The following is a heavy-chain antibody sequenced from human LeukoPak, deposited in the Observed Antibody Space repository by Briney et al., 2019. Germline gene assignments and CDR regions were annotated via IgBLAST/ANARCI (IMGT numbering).Heavy chain of an antibody. V-gene: IGHV3-21*01. D-gene: IGHD3-3*01. CDR1: GFTFSSYS. Sequence: GGSLRLSCAASGFTFSSYSMNWVRQAPGKGLEWVSSISSSSSYIYYADSVKGRFTISRDNAKNSLYLQMNSLRAEDTAVYYCARDNFDFWSGYLTSNFDYWGQGTLVTVSS. J-gene: IGHJ4*02. CDR3: ARDNFDFWSGYLTSNFDY. CDR2: ISSSSSYI.